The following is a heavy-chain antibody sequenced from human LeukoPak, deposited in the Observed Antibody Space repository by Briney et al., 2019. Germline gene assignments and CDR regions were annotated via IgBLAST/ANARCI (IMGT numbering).Heavy chain of an antibody. D-gene: IGHD2-15*01. CDR1: GFTFSSYA. Sequence: GGSLRLSCAASGFTFSSYAMSGVRQAPGKGLEWVSAISGSGGSTYYADSVKGRFTISRDNSKNTLYLQMNSLRAEDTAVYYCAKDAPCSGGSCYQGYNDYWGQGTLVTVSS. V-gene: IGHV3-23*01. CDR3: AKDAPCSGGSCYQGYNDY. J-gene: IGHJ4*02. CDR2: ISGSGGST.